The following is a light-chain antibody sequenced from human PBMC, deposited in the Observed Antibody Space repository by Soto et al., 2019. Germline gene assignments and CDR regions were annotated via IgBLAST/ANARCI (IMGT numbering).Light chain of an antibody. V-gene: IGKV1-9*01. Sequence: DLQMTQSPSTLSASVGDRVTITCRASQGISNSLAWYQQKPGKAPKLLMYLASTLQSGVPPRFSGTGSGTNFTLTISSLQPEDFATYYCQQLIRFPTKFGQGTKVDIK. J-gene: IGKJ1*01. CDR1: QGISNS. CDR3: QQLIRFPTK. CDR2: LAS.